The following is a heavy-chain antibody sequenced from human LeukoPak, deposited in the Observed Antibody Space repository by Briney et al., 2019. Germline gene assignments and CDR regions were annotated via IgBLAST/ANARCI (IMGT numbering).Heavy chain of an antibody. CDR2: ISGSGDST. D-gene: IGHD3-22*01. V-gene: IGHV3-23*01. Sequence: PGGPLRLSCAASGFTFSNYAVTWVRQAPGKGLEWVSAISGSGDSTFYADSVKGRFTISRDNSKNTLSLQMNSLRAEDTAVYYCAREDYDSSGYFYWGQGTLVTVSS. J-gene: IGHJ4*02. CDR1: GFTFSNYA. CDR3: AREDYDSSGYFY.